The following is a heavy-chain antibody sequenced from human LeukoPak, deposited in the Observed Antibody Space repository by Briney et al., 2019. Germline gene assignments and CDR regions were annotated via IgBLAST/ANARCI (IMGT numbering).Heavy chain of an antibody. Sequence: PSETLSHTCAVYGGSSSGYYWSWIRQPPGKGLEWIGEINHSGSTNYIPSLKSRVTISVDTSKNQFSLKLSSVTAADTAVYYCARGLLTGYSSSWYVGSYNWFDPWGQGTLVTVSS. D-gene: IGHD6-13*01. CDR1: GGSSSGYY. CDR2: INHSGST. CDR3: ARGLLTGYSSSWYVGSYNWFDP. V-gene: IGHV4-34*01. J-gene: IGHJ5*02.